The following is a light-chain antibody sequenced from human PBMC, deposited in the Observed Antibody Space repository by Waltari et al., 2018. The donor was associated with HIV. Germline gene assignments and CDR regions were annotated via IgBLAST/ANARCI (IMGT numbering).Light chain of an antibody. CDR2: DDR. CDR1: NIGSKS. V-gene: IGLV3-21*02. Sequence: SYVLTQSPSVSVALGQTASIACGGNNIGSKSVHWYQQKPGQAPALVIYDDRDRPSGIPERCSGSNSGQTATLSIGRVEAGDEADYYCQVWESSSDHVVIGGGTKLTV. J-gene: IGLJ2*01. CDR3: QVWESSSDHVV.